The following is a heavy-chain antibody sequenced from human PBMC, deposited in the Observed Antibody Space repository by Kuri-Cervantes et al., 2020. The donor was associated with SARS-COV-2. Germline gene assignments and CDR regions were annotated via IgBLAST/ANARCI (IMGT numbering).Heavy chain of an antibody. CDR2: IYSSGVT. CDR1: GSSIRSGSYY. J-gene: IGHJ3*02. CDR3: ASQGDYSPDVNPAHYAFDI. D-gene: IGHD4-11*01. V-gene: IGHV4-61*02. Sequence: SETLSLTCTVSGSSIRSGSYYWSWIRQPAGKGLEWIGFIYSSGVTNYNPSLKSRVTISADTSRNQFSLKLSSVTAADTAVYYCASQGDYSPDVNPAHYAFDIWGQGTMVTVSS.